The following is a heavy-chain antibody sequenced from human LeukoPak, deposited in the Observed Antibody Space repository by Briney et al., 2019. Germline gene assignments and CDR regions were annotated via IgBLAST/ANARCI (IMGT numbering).Heavy chain of an antibody. V-gene: IGHV3-11*01. CDR2: VGGRGSLI. CDR3: ARENYDDYIFSYFDL. Sequence: RGSLRLSCAASGFTFSDYYMNWIRQVPGKGLEWVASVGGRGSLIFYADFVKGRFTISRDNAKNSLYLQMNTLRAEDTALYYCARENYDDYIFSYFDLWGRGTLVTVSS. J-gene: IGHJ2*01. CDR1: GFTFSDYY. D-gene: IGHD4-17*01.